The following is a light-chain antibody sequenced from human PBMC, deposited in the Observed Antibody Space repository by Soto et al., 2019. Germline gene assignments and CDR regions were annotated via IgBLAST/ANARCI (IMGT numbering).Light chain of an antibody. CDR3: RSYAGNSDVV. V-gene: IGLV2-23*02. CDR1: SSDVGSYNL. CDR2: EVS. Sequence: QSALSQPASVSGSPGQSNTISCTGSSSDVGSYNLVSWYQQHPGKAPKLMIAEVSRRPSGVSNRFSASKSGNTASLTISGLQAEDEGDYYCRSYAGNSDVVFGGGTKLTVL. J-gene: IGLJ2*01.